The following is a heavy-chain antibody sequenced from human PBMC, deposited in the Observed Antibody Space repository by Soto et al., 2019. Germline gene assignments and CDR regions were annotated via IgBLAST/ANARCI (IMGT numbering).Heavy chain of an antibody. D-gene: IGHD2-2*01. J-gene: IGHJ4*02. Sequence: EVQLVESGGGLVQPGGSLRLSCAASGFTFSSYWMSWVRQAPGKGLERVANIKHEGSEKYYVDSVKGRFTISRDNAKNSPYLQINSLRAEDTAVYYCARGRGCSTGCHNFDYWGQGTLVTVAS. CDR2: IKHEGSEK. CDR1: GFTFSSYW. CDR3: ARGRGCSTGCHNFDY. V-gene: IGHV3-7*01.